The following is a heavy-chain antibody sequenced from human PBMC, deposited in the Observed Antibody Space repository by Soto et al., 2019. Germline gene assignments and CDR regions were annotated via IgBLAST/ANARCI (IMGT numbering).Heavy chain of an antibody. CDR2: ISAYNGNT. CDR1: GYTFTSYG. Sequence: ASVKVSCKASGYTFTSYGISWVQQAPGQGLEWMGWISAYNGNTNYAQKLQGRVTMTTDTSTSTAYMELRSLRSDDTAVYYCARVYCSSTSYCYYYYGMDVWGQGTTVTVSS. J-gene: IGHJ6*02. CDR3: ARVYCSSTSYCYYYYGMDV. D-gene: IGHD2-2*01. V-gene: IGHV1-18*04.